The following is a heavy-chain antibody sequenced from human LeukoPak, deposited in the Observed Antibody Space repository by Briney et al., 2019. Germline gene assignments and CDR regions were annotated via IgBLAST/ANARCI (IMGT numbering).Heavy chain of an antibody. J-gene: IGHJ3*02. CDR1: GFTFSSYG. D-gene: IGHD2-2*01. Sequence: PGASLRLSCAASGFTFSSYGMHWVRQAPGKGLEWVAVIWYDGSNKYYADSVKGRFTISRDNSKNTLYLQMNSLRAEDTAVYYCAREGYCSSTSCYASDAFDIWGQGTMVTVSS. V-gene: IGHV3-33*01. CDR2: IWYDGSNK. CDR3: AREGYCSSTSCYASDAFDI.